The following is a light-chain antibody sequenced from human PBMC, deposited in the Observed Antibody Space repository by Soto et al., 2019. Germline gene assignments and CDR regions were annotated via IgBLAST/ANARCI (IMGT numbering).Light chain of an antibody. CDR1: INDVGAYNY. Sequence: QSALTQPASVSGSPGQSITISCTGTINDVGAYNYVSWYQQRPGSAPQLILFDVNNRPAGTSNRFSGSKSGHPAYLTISALQRDDEAMYHCSSYTSSSTLVFGSGTKLTVL. CDR2: DVN. CDR3: SSYTSSSTLV. J-gene: IGLJ1*01. V-gene: IGLV2-14*01.